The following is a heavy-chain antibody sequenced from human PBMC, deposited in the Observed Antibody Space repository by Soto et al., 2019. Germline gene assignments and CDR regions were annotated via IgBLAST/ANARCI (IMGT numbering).Heavy chain of an antibody. V-gene: IGHV4-39*01. J-gene: IGHJ5*02. Sequence: SETLSLTCTVSGGSISSSSYYWGWIRQPPGKGLEWIGSIYYSGSTYYNPSLKSRVTISVDTSNNQFSQKLSTVTAADTAVYYCARRIHWKPYRSYWLDHWGQGTLVTVSS. CDR2: IYYSGST. CDR3: ARRIHWKPYRSYWLDH. CDR1: GGSISSSSYY. D-gene: IGHD5-18*01.